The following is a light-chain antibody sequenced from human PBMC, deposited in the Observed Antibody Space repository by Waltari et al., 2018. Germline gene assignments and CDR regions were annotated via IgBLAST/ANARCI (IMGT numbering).Light chain of an antibody. CDR2: DTN. V-gene: IGLV1-51*01. CDR1: SSTIGNNL. J-gene: IGLJ2*01. Sequence: QSVLPQPPSLSAAAGQKVTIPCSGSSSTIGNNLVVGYQQLPGTAPKVLIHDTNKRPSGIPDRFAGSKSGTSATLDITGLQTGDEADYYCQTWDKSLNVVVFGGGTKLTVL. CDR3: QTWDKSLNVVV.